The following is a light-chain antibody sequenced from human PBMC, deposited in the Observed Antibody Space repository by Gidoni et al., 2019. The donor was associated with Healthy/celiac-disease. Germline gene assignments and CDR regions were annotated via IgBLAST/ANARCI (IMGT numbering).Light chain of an antibody. V-gene: IGKV1-9*01. CDR2: AAS. CDR1: QGISSY. Sequence: DIQLTQSPSFLSASVGDRVTITCRASQGISSYLAWYQQKPGKAPKLLIYAASTLQSGVPSRFSGSGSGTEFTLTISSLQPEDFATYYCQQLNSYLYTFXQXTKLXIK. CDR3: QQLNSYLYT. J-gene: IGKJ2*01.